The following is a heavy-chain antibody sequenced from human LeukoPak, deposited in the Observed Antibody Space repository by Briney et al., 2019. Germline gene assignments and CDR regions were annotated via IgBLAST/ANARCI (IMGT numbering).Heavy chain of an antibody. J-gene: IGHJ5*02. CDR3: AKASVPDILNWFDP. Sequence: GGSLRLSCAASGFTFSSYAMSWVRQAPGKGLEWVSAISGSGGSTYYADSVKGRFTISRDNSKDTLYLQKNSLRAEDTAVYYCAKASVPDILNWFDPWGQGTLVTVSS. D-gene: IGHD2-15*01. CDR2: ISGSGGST. V-gene: IGHV3-23*01. CDR1: GFTFSSYA.